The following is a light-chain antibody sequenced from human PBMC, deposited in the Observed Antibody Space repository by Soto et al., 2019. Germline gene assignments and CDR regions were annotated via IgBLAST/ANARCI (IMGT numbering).Light chain of an antibody. CDR3: ASYTSTTTLVV. J-gene: IGLJ7*01. CDR2: GVN. V-gene: IGLV2-14*01. Sequence: QSVLTQPASVSESPGQSITISCTGTSSDIGRYNYVSWYQQHPGKAPRLVISGVNKRPSGISNRFSGSKSGNTASLTISGLQADDEAIYYCASYTSTTTLVVFGGGTQLTVL. CDR1: SSDIGRYNY.